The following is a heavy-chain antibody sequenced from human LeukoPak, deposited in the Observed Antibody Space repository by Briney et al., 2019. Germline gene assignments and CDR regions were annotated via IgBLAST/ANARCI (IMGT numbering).Heavy chain of an antibody. Sequence: GGSLRLSCAASGFTFSIYAMSWVRQAPGKGLEWVSAISGSGGTAYYADSVKGRFTISRDNSKNTLYLQMNSLRAEDTAVYYCARDSLLWFGALDYWGQGTLVIVSS. CDR2: ISGSGGTA. D-gene: IGHD3-10*01. CDR1: GFTFSIYA. V-gene: IGHV3-23*01. J-gene: IGHJ4*02. CDR3: ARDSLLWFGALDY.